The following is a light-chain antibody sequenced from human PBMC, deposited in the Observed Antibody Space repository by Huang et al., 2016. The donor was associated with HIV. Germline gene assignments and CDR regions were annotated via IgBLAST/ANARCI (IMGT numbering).Light chain of an antibody. J-gene: IGKJ4*01. Sequence: ELVMTQSPAVLSMSPGERVTLTCRASHSVVNKLAWYQQKPGRAPRLVIYDTSTRSRGVPARFSGSGSGTTFSLTINSLQSEDLAVYYCQHYNNWPLTFGGGTRVEIK. CDR2: DTS. CDR3: QHYNNWPLT. CDR1: HSVVNK. V-gene: IGKV3-15*01.